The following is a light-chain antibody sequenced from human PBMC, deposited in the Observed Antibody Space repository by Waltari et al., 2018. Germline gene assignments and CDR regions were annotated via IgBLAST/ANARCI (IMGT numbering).Light chain of an antibody. CDR3: QALGTGAWV. CDR2: QDT. Sequence: GNKYASWYQQKPGQSPLLVIYQDTKRPSGIPERFSGSKSGNAATLTVSGTQAMDEADYYCQALGTGAWVFGGGTKLTVL. V-gene: IGLV3-1*01. CDR1: GNKY. J-gene: IGLJ3*02.